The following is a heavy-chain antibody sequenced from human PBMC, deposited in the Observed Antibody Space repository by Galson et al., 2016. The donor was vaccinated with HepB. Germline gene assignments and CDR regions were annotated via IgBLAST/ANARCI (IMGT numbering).Heavy chain of an antibody. V-gene: IGHV3-48*02. CDR1: GFTLSRHS. Sequence: SLRLSCAGSGFTLSRHSMNWVRQAPGKGLEWISYISVTSTTKYYADSVTGRFTISRDNAKNSLYLQMNSLRDEDTAVYYCARDDRWYYYDSSGYYYGAFDMWGQGTMVAVSS. CDR2: ISVTSTTK. CDR3: ARDDRWYYYDSSGYYYGAFDM. J-gene: IGHJ3*02. D-gene: IGHD3-22*01.